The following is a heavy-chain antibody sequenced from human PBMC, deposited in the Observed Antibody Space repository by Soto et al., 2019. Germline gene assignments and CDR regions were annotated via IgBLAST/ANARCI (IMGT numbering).Heavy chain of an antibody. CDR3: ERWGGSRSSGYYIDH. J-gene: IGHJ4*02. Sequence: QVQLVESGGGVVQPGRSLRLSCAASGYVFNHYGLHWVRQAPGKGLEWLTLPSSDGSNKQYEDSVKGRFTISRDDSKNTVYLQMISLRVDNTAVYYWERWGGSRSSGYYIDHGGQGTLVTVSS. CDR1: GYVFNHYG. V-gene: IGHV3-33*01. CDR2: PSSDGSNK. D-gene: IGHD3-10*01.